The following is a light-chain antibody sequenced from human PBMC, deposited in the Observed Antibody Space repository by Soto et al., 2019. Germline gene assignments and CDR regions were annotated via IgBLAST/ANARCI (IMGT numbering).Light chain of an antibody. CDR1: SSDVGGYNY. J-gene: IGLJ2*01. V-gene: IGLV2-14*01. CDR3: SSYTNSTTLVV. CDR2: EVN. Sequence: QSALTQPASMSGSPGQSVTISCTGTSSDVGGYNYVSWYQQHPGKAPTLMIYEVNYRPSGVSDRFSGSKSGNTASLTISGLQAEDEADYYCSSYTNSTTLVVFGGGTKLTVL.